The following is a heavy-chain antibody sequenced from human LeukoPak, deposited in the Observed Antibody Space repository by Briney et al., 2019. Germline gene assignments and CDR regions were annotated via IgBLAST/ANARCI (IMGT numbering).Heavy chain of an antibody. CDR3: ASLSGSYQIDY. Sequence: SETLSLTCTVSGGSISSSSYYWGWIRQPPGKGLEWIGSIYYSGSTYYNPSLKSRVTISVDTSKNQFSLKLSSVTAADTAVYYCASLSGSYQIDYWGQGTLVTVSS. J-gene: IGHJ4*02. D-gene: IGHD3-10*01. CDR1: GGSISSSSYY. CDR2: IYYSGST. V-gene: IGHV4-39*07.